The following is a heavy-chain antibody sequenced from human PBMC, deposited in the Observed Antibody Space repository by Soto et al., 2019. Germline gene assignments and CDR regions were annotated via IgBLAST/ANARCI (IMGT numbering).Heavy chain of an antibody. D-gene: IGHD3-22*01. J-gene: IGHJ4*02. Sequence: PGGSLRLSCAASGFIFSDYYMSWIRQAPGRGLDWVAYISSSSSYRNYADSVKGRFTISRDNAKNSMYLLMNSLRAEDTAVYYCAAQGYDISKFDYWGQGILVTVSS. CDR3: AAQGYDISKFDY. V-gene: IGHV3-11*03. CDR2: ISSSSSYR. CDR1: GFIFSDYY.